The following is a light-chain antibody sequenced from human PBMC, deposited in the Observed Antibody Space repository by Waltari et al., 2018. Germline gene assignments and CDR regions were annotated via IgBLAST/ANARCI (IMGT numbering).Light chain of an antibody. CDR2: DNN. J-gene: IGLJ2*01. CDR3: QSYDRSLSGSV. V-gene: IGLV1-40*01. CDR1: SSNIGAGSD. Sequence: QSVLTQPPSVSGAPGQRVTISCTGSSSNIGAGSDVHCYQQLPGPAPKLLIYDNNNRPSGVPDRFSGSKSGTSASLAITGLQAEDEADYYCQSYDRSLSGSVFGGGTKLTVL.